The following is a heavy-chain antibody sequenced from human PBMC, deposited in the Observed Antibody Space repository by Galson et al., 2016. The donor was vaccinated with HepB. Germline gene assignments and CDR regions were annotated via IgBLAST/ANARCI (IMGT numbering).Heavy chain of an antibody. CDR2: ISHEAITT. D-gene: IGHD6-13*01. J-gene: IGHJ4*02. CDR1: GFTVSNNY. V-gene: IGHV3-23*01. Sequence: SLRLSCAVSGFTVSNNYMNWIRQAPGKGLEWVSAISHEAITTLYADSVKGRFTISRDNPKSTLFLQMNSLRAEDTALYYCAKDKSGAVAGIGRLDHWGQGTLVSVSS. CDR3: AKDKSGAVAGIGRLDH.